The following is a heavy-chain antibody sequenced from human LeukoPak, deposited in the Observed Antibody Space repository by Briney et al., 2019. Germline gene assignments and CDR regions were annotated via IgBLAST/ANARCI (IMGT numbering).Heavy chain of an antibody. CDR2: IIPIFGTA. CDR3: ASWWLAISDTYYMDV. CDR1: GGTFSSYA. J-gene: IGHJ6*03. D-gene: IGHD2-15*01. V-gene: IGHV1-69*05. Sequence: SVKVSCKASGGTFSSYAISWVRQAPGQGLEWMGGIIPIFGTANYAQKFQGRVTITTDESTSTAYMELSSLRSEDTAVYYCASWWLAISDTYYMDVWGKGTTVTVSS.